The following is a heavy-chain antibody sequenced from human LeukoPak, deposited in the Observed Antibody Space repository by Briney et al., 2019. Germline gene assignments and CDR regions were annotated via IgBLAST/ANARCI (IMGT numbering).Heavy chain of an antibody. CDR1: GFTFSSYG. CDR3: AKDAMYYYDSSGYSDY. Sequence: GGSLRLSCAASGFTFSSYGMHWVRQAPGKGLEWVAVISYDGSNKYYADSVKGRFTISRDNSKNTLYLQMNSLRAEDTAVYYCAKDAMYYYDSSGYSDYWGQGTLVTVSS. CDR2: ISYDGSNK. J-gene: IGHJ4*02. D-gene: IGHD3-22*01. V-gene: IGHV3-30*18.